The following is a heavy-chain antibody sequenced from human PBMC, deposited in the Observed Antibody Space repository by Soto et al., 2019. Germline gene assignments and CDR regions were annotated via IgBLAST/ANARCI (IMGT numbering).Heavy chain of an antibody. V-gene: IGHV6-1*01. D-gene: IGHD1-26*01. Sequence: PSQTLSLTCDISGDTISRSSAAWIWVRQSPSRGLEWLGRTYYKSKWSTDYALSVKGRITINAITSRNQISLHLNSVTPEDTAVYFCARGCVNVDRYPPFDYWGQGTSVTVSS. CDR2: TYYKSKWST. CDR1: GDTISRSSAA. CDR3: ARGCVNVDRYPPFDY. J-gene: IGHJ4*02.